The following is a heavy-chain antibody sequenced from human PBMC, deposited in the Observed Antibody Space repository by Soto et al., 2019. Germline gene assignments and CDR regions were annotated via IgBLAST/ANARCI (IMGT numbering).Heavy chain of an antibody. D-gene: IGHD2-15*01. Sequence: QVQLQESGPGLVKPSQTLSLTCTVSGGSISSGGYYWSWIRQHPGKGLEWIGYIYYSGSTSYNPSLKSRVTISVDTSKNQFSLKLSSVTAADTAVYYCARDGCGSNAFDYWGQGTLVTVSS. J-gene: IGHJ4*02. CDR3: ARDGCGSNAFDY. CDR1: GGSISSGGYY. V-gene: IGHV4-31*03. CDR2: IYYSGST.